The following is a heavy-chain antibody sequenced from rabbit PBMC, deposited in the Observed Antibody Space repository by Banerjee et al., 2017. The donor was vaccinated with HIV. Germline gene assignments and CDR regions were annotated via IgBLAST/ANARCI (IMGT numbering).Heavy chain of an antibody. V-gene: IGHV1S45*01. J-gene: IGHJ4*01. CDR1: GFTLSSYW. Sequence: QEQLVESGGGLVQPEGSLTLTCKASGFTLSSYWMWWVRQAPGKRPEWIACIYTGSSGSTYYASWAKGRFTISKTSSTTVTLQMTSLTAADTATYFCARSYNGIGSSGYGYANLWGQGTLVTVS. D-gene: IGHD1-1*01. CDR2: IYTGSSGST. CDR3: ARSYNGIGSSGYGYANL.